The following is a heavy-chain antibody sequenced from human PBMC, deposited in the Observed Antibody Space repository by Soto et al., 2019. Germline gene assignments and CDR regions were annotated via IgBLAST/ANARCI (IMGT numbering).Heavy chain of an antibody. D-gene: IGHD7-27*01. CDR1: GFTFSSYS. CDR3: ARDYPKRDWGSYWYFDL. V-gene: IGHV3-21*01. CDR2: ISSSSSYI. J-gene: IGHJ2*01. Sequence: GGSLRLSCAASGFTFSSYSMNWVRQAPGKGLEWVSSISSSSSYIYYADSVKGRFTISRDNAKNSLYLQMNSLRAEDTAVYYCARDYPKRDWGSYWYFDLWGRGTLVTVSS.